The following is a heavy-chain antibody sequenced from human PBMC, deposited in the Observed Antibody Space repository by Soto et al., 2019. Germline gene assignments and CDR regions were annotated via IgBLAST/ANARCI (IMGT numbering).Heavy chain of an antibody. CDR2: IYYSGST. CDR1: GGSVSSGSYY. V-gene: IGHV4-61*01. D-gene: IGHD2-21*02. CDR3: ARGTAIPYYFDY. Sequence: QVQLQESGPGLVKPSETLSLTCTGSGGSVSSGSYYWSWIRQPPGKGLEWIGYIYYSGSTHYNPSLKSRVPISLHTSKNQFTLKLVSVTAADTAVYYCARGTAIPYYFDYWGQGTLVTVSS. J-gene: IGHJ4*02.